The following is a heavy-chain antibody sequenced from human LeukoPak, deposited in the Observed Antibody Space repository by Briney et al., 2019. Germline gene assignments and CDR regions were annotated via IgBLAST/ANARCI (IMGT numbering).Heavy chain of an antibody. J-gene: IGHJ4*02. CDR1: GGSISSSSYY. Sequence: SETLSLTCTVSGGSISSSSYYWGWIRQPPGKGLEWIGSIYYSGSTYYNPSLKSRVTISVDTSKNQFSLKLSPVTAADTAVYYCASQDIVVVPAYFDYWGQGTLVTVSS. D-gene: IGHD2-2*01. CDR3: ASQDIVVVPAYFDY. CDR2: IYYSGST. V-gene: IGHV4-39*01.